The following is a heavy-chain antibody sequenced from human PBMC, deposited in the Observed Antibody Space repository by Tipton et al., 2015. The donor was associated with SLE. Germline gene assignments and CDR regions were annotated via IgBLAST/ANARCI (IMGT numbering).Heavy chain of an antibody. D-gene: IGHD3-3*01. CDR3: ARGSTVFGVVLNWFDP. Sequence: TLSLTCTVSGGSMSTYYWNWIRQFPGKGLEWIGYFYYSGSTNYNPSLKSRVTISLDKSKNQFSLKLSSVTAADTAVYYCARGSTVFGVVLNWFDPWGQGTLVTVSS. V-gene: IGHV4-59*01. J-gene: IGHJ5*02. CDR2: FYYSGST. CDR1: GGSMSTYY.